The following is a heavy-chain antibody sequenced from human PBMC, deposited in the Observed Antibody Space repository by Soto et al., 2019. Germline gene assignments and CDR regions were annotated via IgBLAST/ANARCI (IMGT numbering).Heavy chain of an antibody. CDR2: IIPIFGTA. Sequence: GASVKVSCKASGGTFSSYAISWVRQAPGQGLEWMGGIIPIFGTANYAQKFQGRVTITADESTSTAYMELSSLRSEDTAVYYCARERAATIYYFDYWGQGTLVTVSS. D-gene: IGHD6-25*01. CDR1: GGTFSSYA. V-gene: IGHV1-69*13. J-gene: IGHJ4*02. CDR3: ARERAATIYYFDY.